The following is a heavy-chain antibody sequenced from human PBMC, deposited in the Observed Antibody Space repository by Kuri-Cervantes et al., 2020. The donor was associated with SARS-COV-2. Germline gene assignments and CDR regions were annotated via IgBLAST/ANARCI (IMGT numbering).Heavy chain of an antibody. CDR2: IPYDGSNK. Sequence: GESLKISCAASGFTFSSYAMHWVRQAPGKGLEWVAVIPYDGSNKYYADSVKGRFTISRDNSKNTLYLQMNSLRAEDTAVYYCARDLSWAAAGSLDYWGQGTLVTVSS. D-gene: IGHD6-13*01. J-gene: IGHJ4*02. CDR1: GFTFSSYA. V-gene: IGHV3-30-3*01. CDR3: ARDLSWAAAGSLDY.